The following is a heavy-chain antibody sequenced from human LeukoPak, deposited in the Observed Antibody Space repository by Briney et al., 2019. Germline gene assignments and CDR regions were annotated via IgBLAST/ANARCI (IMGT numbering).Heavy chain of an antibody. D-gene: IGHD3-10*01. Sequence: GRSLRLSCAASGFSFSSYGMHWVRQAPGKGLEWVAAIWYDGGHKNYGDSVKGRFTISRDNSKNTLYLQMNSLRAEDTAVYYCAKETYYGPGSYYHIPDPFDIWGQGTMVTVSS. CDR2: IWYDGGHK. J-gene: IGHJ3*02. V-gene: IGHV3-33*06. CDR3: AKETYYGPGSYYHIPDPFDI. CDR1: GFSFSSYG.